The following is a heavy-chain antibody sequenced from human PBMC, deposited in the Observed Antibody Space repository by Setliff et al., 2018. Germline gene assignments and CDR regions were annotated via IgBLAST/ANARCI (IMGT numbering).Heavy chain of an antibody. CDR3: ARNGPQIYSSGWFDC. CDR1: GVSSSSHY. Sequence: SEPLSLTCTVSGVSSSSHYWSWIRQPPGEGLEWIGYIHYTGSTNYNPSLKSRVTLSVDTSKNQFSLKLTSVTAADTAVYYCARNGPQIYSSGWFDCWGQGTLVTVS. CDR2: IHYTGST. V-gene: IGHV4-59*11. J-gene: IGHJ4*02. D-gene: IGHD6-19*01.